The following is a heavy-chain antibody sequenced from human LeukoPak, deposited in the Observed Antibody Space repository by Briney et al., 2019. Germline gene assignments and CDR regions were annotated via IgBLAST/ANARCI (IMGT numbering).Heavy chain of an antibody. V-gene: IGHV1-46*01. CDR3: AREERSGSADY. J-gene: IGHJ4*02. CDR2: INPSGGST. D-gene: IGHD1-26*01. Sequence: GASVKVSCKASGYTFTSYYMHWVRQAPGQGLEWMGIINPSGGSTSYAQKLQGRVTMTTDTSTSTAYMELRSLRSDDTAVYYCAREERSGSADYWGQGTLVTVSS. CDR1: GYTFTSYY.